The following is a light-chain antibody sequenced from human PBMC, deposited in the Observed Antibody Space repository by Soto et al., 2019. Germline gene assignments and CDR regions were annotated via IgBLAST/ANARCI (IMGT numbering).Light chain of an antibody. V-gene: IGLV2-11*01. CDR1: SSDVGAYNY. Sequence: QSALTQPRSVSGSPGQSVTISCTGTSSDVGAYNYVSWYQQHPGKAPKVVIYEVSERPSGVPHRFSGSKSGNTASLTISGLQAEDEADYYCCSYAGSYTHVVFGGGTKLTVL. CDR3: CSYAGSYTHVV. CDR2: EVS. J-gene: IGLJ2*01.